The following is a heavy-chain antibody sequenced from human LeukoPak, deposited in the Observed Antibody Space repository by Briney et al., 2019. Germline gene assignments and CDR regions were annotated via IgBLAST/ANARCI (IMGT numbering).Heavy chain of an antibody. V-gene: IGHV3-21*01. CDR2: ISSSRYI. CDR1: GFTFSTYT. Sequence: GGSLRLSCAASGFTFSTYTMNWVRQAPGKGLEWVSSISSSRYIFYADSIKGRFTISRDNAKNSLYLQVNSLRAEDTAVYYDSSGYLDCWGQGTQVTVSS. D-gene: IGHD3-22*01. CDR3: SSGYLDC. J-gene: IGHJ4*02.